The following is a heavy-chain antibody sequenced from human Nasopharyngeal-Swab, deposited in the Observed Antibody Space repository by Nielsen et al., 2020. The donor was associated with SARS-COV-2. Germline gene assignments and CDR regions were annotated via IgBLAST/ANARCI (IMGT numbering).Heavy chain of an antibody. CDR3: ARMGTVIIYYYYGMDV. CDR2: IYYSGST. V-gene: IGHV4-39*01. Sequence: SETLSLTCTVSGGSISSGDYYWGWIRQPPGKGLEWIGSIYYSGSTYYNPSLKSRVTISVDTSKNQFSLKLSSVTAADTAVYYCARMGTVIIYYYYGMDVWGQGTTVTVSS. J-gene: IGHJ6*02. D-gene: IGHD4-17*01. CDR1: GGSISSGDYY.